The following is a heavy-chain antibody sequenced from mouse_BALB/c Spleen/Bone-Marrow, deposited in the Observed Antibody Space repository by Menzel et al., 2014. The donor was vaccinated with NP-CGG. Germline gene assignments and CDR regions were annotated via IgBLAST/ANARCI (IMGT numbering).Heavy chain of an antibody. J-gene: IGHJ3*01. CDR2: INPGTGGT. Sequence: QVQLQQSGAEQVRPGTSVKVSCKAAGYAFTCYLIDWIKQRPGQRPGQGLEWIGVINPGTGGTNYSEKFKGRATLTADNSSSTAYMQLSSLTSDDSAVYFCARRPWFAYWGQGTLVTVSA. CDR3: ARRPWFAY. CDR1: GYAFTCYL. V-gene: IGHV1-54*01.